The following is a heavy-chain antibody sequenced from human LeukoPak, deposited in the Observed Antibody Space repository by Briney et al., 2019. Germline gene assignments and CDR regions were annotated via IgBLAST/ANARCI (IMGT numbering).Heavy chain of an antibody. J-gene: IGHJ5*02. CDR2: IYYDGST. CDR3: ARGVRVMVSLPEWFDP. CDR1: GGSIYIINYY. D-gene: IGHD1-14*01. Sequence: SETLSLTCTVSGGSIYIINYYWGWIRQPPGKGLEWFGNIYYDGSTYYNPSLKSRVTISLDTSKNQFSLKLTSMTAADTAVYYCARGVRVMVSLPEWFDPWGQGTLVTVSS. V-gene: IGHV4-39*07.